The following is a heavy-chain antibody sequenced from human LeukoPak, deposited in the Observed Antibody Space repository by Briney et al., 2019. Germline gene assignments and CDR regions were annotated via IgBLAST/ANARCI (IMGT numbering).Heavy chain of an antibody. CDR3: TTTYIVASTRKFGDY. Sequence: GGSLRLSCAASGFIFSNAWMNWVRQAPGKGLEWVGRIKSKAEGGTTDYAAPVKGRFTISRDDSQNTVDLQISSLTAEDTAMYFCTTTYIVASTRKFGDYWGQGTLVVVSS. CDR2: IKSKAEGGTT. D-gene: IGHD5-12*01. V-gene: IGHV3-15*01. CDR1: GFIFSNAW. J-gene: IGHJ4*02.